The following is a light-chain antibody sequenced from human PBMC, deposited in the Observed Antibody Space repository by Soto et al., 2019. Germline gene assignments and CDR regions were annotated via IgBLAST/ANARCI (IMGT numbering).Light chain of an antibody. CDR1: QAIRTD. V-gene: IGKV1-6*01. Sequence: AIQMTQSPSSLSASVGDRVTITCRASQAIRTDLGWYQQRPGKAPKLLIYGTSNLQSGVPSRFSGSVSGTDFTLTINSLQPEDFATYYCLQDYSYPRTFGQGTKVDIK. J-gene: IGKJ1*01. CDR2: GTS. CDR3: LQDYSYPRT.